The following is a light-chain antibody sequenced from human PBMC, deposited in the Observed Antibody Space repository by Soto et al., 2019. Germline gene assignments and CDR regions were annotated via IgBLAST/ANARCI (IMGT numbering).Light chain of an antibody. CDR2: DAS. V-gene: IGKV1-5*01. CDR3: QHMRT. J-gene: IGKJ1*01. Sequence: DIQMTQSPSTLSASIGDRVTITCRASQNINNWIAWYQQKPGKAPKFLIYDASTLESGVPSRFSGSGFGTEFSLTISSLQPDDFGSYYCQHMRTGGQGTKVDIK. CDR1: QNINNW.